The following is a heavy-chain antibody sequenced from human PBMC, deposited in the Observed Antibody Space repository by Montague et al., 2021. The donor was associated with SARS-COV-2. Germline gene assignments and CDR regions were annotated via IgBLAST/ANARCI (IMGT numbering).Heavy chain of an antibody. Sequence: QSGAEVKKPGESLKISCKGSGYTFTNYWIAWVRQMPGKGLEWMGIIDPSDDDTTYSPSLQGQVIISADKSITTAYLQWSSLKASDTAIYYCAREGDYYDLDVWGQGATVTVSS. V-gene: IGHV5-51*01. CDR3: AREGDYYDLDV. CDR2: IDPSDDDT. J-gene: IGHJ6*02. CDR1: GYTFTNYW.